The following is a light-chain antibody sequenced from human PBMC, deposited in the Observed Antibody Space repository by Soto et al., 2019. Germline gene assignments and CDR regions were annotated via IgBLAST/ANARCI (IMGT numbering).Light chain of an antibody. Sequence: EIVMTQSPATLSVSPGERATLSCRASQSVSSNLAWYQQKPGQAPRLLVYGASTRATGIPARFSGSGSGTQFTLTISSLQSEDFAVYYCQQHNNWPLTIGGGTKVDIK. CDR2: GAS. J-gene: IGKJ4*01. CDR1: QSVSSN. CDR3: QQHNNWPLT. V-gene: IGKV3-15*01.